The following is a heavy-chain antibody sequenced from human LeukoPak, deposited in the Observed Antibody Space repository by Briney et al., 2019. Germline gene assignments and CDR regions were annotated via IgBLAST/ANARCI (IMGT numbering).Heavy chain of an antibody. CDR1: GFTFSGYD. D-gene: IGHD5-24*01. CDR2: ISGSSSYI. Sequence: GGSLRLSCAASGFTFSGYDMNWVRQAPGKGLEWDSSISGSSSYIYYADSVKGRFTISRDNAKNSLYLQMNSLRAEDTAVYYCARAAGEMATIRYWGQGTLVTVSS. CDR3: ARAAGEMATIRY. J-gene: IGHJ4*02. V-gene: IGHV3-21*01.